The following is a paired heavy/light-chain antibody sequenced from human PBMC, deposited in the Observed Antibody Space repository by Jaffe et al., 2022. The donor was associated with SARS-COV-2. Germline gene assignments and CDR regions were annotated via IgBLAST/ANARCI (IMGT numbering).Heavy chain of an antibody. D-gene: IGHD3-10*01. V-gene: IGHV1-69*08. Sequence: QVQLVQSGAEVKKPGSSVKVSCKASGDIFSSYTISWVRLAPGQGLEWMGRILPMLGIVNYAQKFQGRVTITADKSTSTAYMELSSLRSEDTAVYYCARDRSYVRAYYDAFDFWGQGTMVTVSS. CDR1: GDIFSSYT. CDR3: ARDRSYVRAYYDAFDF. J-gene: IGHJ3*01. CDR2: ILPMLGIV.
Light chain of an antibody. CDR2: WAS. Sequence: DIVMTQSPDSLAVSLGERATIKCKSSQSVLYSSNNKNYLAWYQQKPGQPPKLLIYWASTRESGVPDRFSGSGSGTDFTLTISSLQAEDVAVYYCQQCYSTPLTFGGGTKVEIK. J-gene: IGKJ4*01. V-gene: IGKV4-1*01. CDR1: QSVLYSSNNKNY. CDR3: QQCYSTPLT.